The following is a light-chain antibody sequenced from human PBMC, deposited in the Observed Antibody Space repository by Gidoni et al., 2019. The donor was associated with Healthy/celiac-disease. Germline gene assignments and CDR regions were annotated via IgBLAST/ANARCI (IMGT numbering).Light chain of an antibody. CDR1: QAISSY. J-gene: IGKJ5*01. V-gene: IGKV1-9*01. CDR2: AAS. CDR3: QQLNSYPIT. Sequence: IQLTQFPSSLSASVGDRVTSTCRASQAISSYLAWYQQKPGKAPKLLIYAASTLQRGVPSRFSGSGSGTDFTLTISSLQPEDFATYYCQQLNSYPITFGQGTRLEIK.